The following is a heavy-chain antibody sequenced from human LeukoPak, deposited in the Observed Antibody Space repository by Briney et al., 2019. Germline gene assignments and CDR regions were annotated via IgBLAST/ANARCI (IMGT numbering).Heavy chain of an antibody. D-gene: IGHD5-18*01. CDR2: IKQDGIEK. Sequence: GGSLRLSCAASGFTFSNYWMSWVRQAPGKGLEWVANIKQDGIEKNYVDSVKGRFTISRDNAKTSLYLQMNSLRAEDTAVYYCARSLWPEDYWGQGTLVTVSS. J-gene: IGHJ4*02. CDR3: ARSLWPEDY. CDR1: GFTFSNYW. V-gene: IGHV3-7*01.